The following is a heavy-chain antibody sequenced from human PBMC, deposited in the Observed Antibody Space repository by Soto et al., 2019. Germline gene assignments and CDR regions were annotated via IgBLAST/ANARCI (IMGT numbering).Heavy chain of an antibody. CDR2: ISYDGILK. CDR3: AKDFKVSGGHYGSLNYYYGMDV. Sequence: RLSCAASGFTFSDFGMHWVRQAPGKGLEWVAIISYDGILKYYADSVKGRFTISRDTSKGAVYLQMNSLTPEDTAVYYCAKDFKVSGGHYGSLNYYYGMDVWGQGTTVTVSS. V-gene: IGHV3-30*18. CDR1: GFTFSDFG. D-gene: IGHD3-10*01. J-gene: IGHJ6*02.